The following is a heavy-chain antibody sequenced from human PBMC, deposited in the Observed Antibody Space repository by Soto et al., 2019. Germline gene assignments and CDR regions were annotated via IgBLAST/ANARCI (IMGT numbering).Heavy chain of an antibody. D-gene: IGHD4-17*01. V-gene: IGHV3-74*01. CDR2: INPESTTI. Sequence: ELQLVESGGGLVQSGGSLRLSCVASGISRHWLHGARQAPVKGLVWVSRINPESTTINYAYSVKGRFSISRDNAKDTLYLQMNSMRAEDTAVYYCARGAYGDPVDSWGQGTLVTVSS. J-gene: IGHJ4*02. CDR3: ARGAYGDPVDS. CDR1: GISRHW.